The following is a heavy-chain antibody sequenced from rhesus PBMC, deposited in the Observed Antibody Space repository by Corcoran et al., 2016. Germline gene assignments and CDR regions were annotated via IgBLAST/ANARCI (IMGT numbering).Heavy chain of an antibody. CDR3: ARDLVEYCTGSGCYPPDY. D-gene: IGHD2-21*01. CDR2: NSGSRAST. J-gene: IGHJ4*01. CDR1: GGSISSSNW. V-gene: IGHV4-65*01. Sequence: QVQLQESGPGLVKPSEHLSLTCDVSGGSISSSNWWRWSRQTPGKGMEWSGNNSGSRASTYYNPTLNGRVTISTETAKNQFSLKLSSVTAADTAVYYCARDLVEYCTGSGCYPPDYGGQGVLVTVSS.